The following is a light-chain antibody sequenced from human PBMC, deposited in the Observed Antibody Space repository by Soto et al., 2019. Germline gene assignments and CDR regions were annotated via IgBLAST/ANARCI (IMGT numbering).Light chain of an antibody. CDR3: QQYNNWPLT. CDR2: GAS. CDR1: QSVTGN. J-gene: IGKJ5*01. Sequence: EVVLTQSPGSLSLSRGERATLSCGASQSVTGNYLAWYQQKPGQAPRLLIFGASTRATGLPARFSGSGSGTEFTLTISSLQSEDFAVYSCQQYNNWPLTFGQGTRLEIK. V-gene: IGKV3-15*01.